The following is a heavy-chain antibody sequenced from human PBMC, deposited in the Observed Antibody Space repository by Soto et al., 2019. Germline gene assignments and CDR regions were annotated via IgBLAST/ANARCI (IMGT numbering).Heavy chain of an antibody. D-gene: IGHD5-12*01. J-gene: IGHJ6*02. CDR1: GFTFSSCA. CDR3: AKGMQAGYNFYGMDV. Sequence: GGSLRLSCAASGFTFSSCAIHWVRQAPGKGLEWVALISYDGSNKYYADSVKGRFTISRDNSKNTLYLQMNSLRAEDTAVYYCAKGMQAGYNFYGMDVWGQGTTVTVSS. V-gene: IGHV3-30-3*01. CDR2: ISYDGSNK.